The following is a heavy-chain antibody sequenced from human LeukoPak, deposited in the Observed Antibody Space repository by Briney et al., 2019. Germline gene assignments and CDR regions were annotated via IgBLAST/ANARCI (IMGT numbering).Heavy chain of an antibody. Sequence: PSETLSLTCAVYGGSFSGYYWSWIRQPPGKGLEWIGEINHSGSTNYNPSLKSRVTISVDTSKNQFSLKLSSVTAADTAVYYCARGRVVVVVAAPYDYWGQGTLVTVSP. CDR1: GGSFSGYY. V-gene: IGHV4-34*01. J-gene: IGHJ4*02. CDR3: ARGRVVVVVAAPYDY. D-gene: IGHD2-15*01. CDR2: INHSGST.